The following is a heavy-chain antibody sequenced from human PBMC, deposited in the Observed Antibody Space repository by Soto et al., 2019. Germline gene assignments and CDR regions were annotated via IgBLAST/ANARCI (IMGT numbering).Heavy chain of an antibody. CDR2: ISYDGSNK. V-gene: IGHV3-30*18. CDR3: AKDIPGVALDY. Sequence: GGSLRLSCAASGFTFSSYGMHWVRQAPGKGLEWVAVISYDGSNKYYADSVKGRFTISRDNSKNTLYLQMNSLRAEDTAVYYCAKDIPGVALDYWGQGTLVTVSS. D-gene: IGHD2-15*01. CDR1: GFTFSSYG. J-gene: IGHJ4*02.